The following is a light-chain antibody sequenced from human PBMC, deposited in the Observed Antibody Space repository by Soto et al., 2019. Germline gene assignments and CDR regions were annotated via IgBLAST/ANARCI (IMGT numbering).Light chain of an antibody. CDR1: QSISSW. J-gene: IGKJ1*01. CDR2: DAS. Sequence: DIQMTXAXXSXSXXXXYRVTITCRASQSISSWLAWYQQKPGKAPKLLIYDASSLESGVPSRFSGSGSGTEFTLTISSLQPDDFATYYCQQYNSYSRTFGQGTKVDI. CDR3: QQYNSYSRT. V-gene: IGKV1-5*01.